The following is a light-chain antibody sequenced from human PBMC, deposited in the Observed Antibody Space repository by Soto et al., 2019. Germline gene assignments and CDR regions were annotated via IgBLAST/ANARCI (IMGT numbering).Light chain of an antibody. Sequence: EIVLNQSPATLSLSPGERATLSCRASQSVSSNLAWYQQRPGQAPRLLIYDASSRATGIPARFSGSGSGTDFTLTISSLEPEDFAVYYCQQRTNWLFTFGPGAKVDIK. CDR2: DAS. CDR3: QQRTNWLFT. J-gene: IGKJ3*01. CDR1: QSVSSN. V-gene: IGKV3-11*01.